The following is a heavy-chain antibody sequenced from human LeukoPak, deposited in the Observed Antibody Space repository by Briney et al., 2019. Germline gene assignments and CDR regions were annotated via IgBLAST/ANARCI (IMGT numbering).Heavy chain of an antibody. Sequence: GGSLRLSCAASGFTFSSYSMNWVRQAPGKGLEWVASISSSSSYIYYADSVKGRFTISRDNANNSLYLQMNSLRAEDTAVYYCASLSLFYSFDYWGQGTLVTVSS. D-gene: IGHD3-9*01. CDR1: GFTFSSYS. V-gene: IGHV3-21*01. CDR2: ISSSSSYI. CDR3: ASLSLFYSFDY. J-gene: IGHJ4*02.